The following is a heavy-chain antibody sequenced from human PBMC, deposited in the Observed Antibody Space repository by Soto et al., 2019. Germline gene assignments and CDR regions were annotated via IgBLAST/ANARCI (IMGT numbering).Heavy chain of an antibody. CDR2: INHSGST. J-gene: IGHJ4*02. Sequence: QVQLQQWGAGLLKPSETLSLTCAVYGGSFSGYYWSWIRQPPGKGLEWIGEINHSGSTNYNPSLKXXVXIXVDTSKNQFSLKLSSVTAAATAVYYCARGGNSGYVWWGQGTLVTVSS. D-gene: IGHD5-12*01. V-gene: IGHV4-34*01. CDR3: ARGGNSGYVW. CDR1: GGSFSGYY.